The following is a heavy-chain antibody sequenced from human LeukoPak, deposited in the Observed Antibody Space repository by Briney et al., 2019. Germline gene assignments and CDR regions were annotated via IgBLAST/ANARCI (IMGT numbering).Heavy chain of an antibody. V-gene: IGHV3-11*05. CDR1: GFTFSDYY. D-gene: IGHD1-26*01. J-gene: IGHJ4*02. Sequence: PGGSLRLSCAASGFTFSDYYMSWIRQAPGKGLEWVSYISSSSTYTNYADSVKGRFTISRDNAKNSLYLQTNSLRAEDTAVYYCARVVGALFDYWGQGTLVTVSS. CDR2: ISSSSTYT. CDR3: ARVVGALFDY.